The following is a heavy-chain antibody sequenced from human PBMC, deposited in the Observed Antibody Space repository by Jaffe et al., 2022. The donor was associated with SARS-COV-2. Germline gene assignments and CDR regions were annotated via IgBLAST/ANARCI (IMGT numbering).Heavy chain of an antibody. Sequence: QVQLVQSGAEVKKPGSSVKVSCKASGGTFSSYAISWVRQAPGQGLEWMGGIIPIFGTANYAQKFQGRVTITADESTSTAYMELSSLRSEDTAVYYCARAPSNDIVVVPAAPGGGYYYYYMDVWGKGTTVTVSS. D-gene: IGHD2-2*01. CDR1: GGTFSSYA. CDR2: IIPIFGTA. CDR3: ARAPSNDIVVVPAAPGGGYYYYYMDV. V-gene: IGHV1-69*01. J-gene: IGHJ6*03.